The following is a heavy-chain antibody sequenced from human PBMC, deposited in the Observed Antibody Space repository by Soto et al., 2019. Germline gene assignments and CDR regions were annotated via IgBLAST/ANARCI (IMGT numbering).Heavy chain of an antibody. Sequence: QVQLQESGPGLVKPSETLSLTCTVSGGSIGVYYWSWIRQPPGKGLEWIGYKQYSGSTNYNPSLRSRVTISFDTSKNQIFLKLSSVTAADTAVYYCAGAAVAGSFDYWGQGTLVTVSS. D-gene: IGHD6-19*01. J-gene: IGHJ4*02. CDR1: GGSIGVYY. CDR3: AGAAVAGSFDY. CDR2: KQYSGST. V-gene: IGHV4-59*08.